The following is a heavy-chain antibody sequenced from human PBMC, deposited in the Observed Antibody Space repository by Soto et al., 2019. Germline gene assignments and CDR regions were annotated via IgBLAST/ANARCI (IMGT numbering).Heavy chain of an antibody. V-gene: IGHV4-31*03. CDR1: GGSISSGGYY. CDR2: IYYSGST. CDR3: ARTLRGYCISTRCPYFDY. J-gene: IGHJ4*02. Sequence: QVQLQESGPGLVKPSQTLSLTCTVSGGSISSGGYYWSWIRQHPGKGLEWIGYIYYSGSTYYNPSLKSRVTISVDTSKNQFSLQLSSVTDAGTAVYYCARTLRGYCISTRCPYFDYWGQGTLVTVSS. D-gene: IGHD2-2*01.